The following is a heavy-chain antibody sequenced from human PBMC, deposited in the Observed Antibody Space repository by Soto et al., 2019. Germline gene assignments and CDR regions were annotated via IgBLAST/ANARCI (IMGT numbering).Heavy chain of an antibody. CDR3: AGGGTPIDY. D-gene: IGHD3-16*01. J-gene: IGHJ4*02. Sequence: ASVKVSCKASGYTFTNFGISWVRQAPGQGLEWMGWISAYNGNTNSAQKFQDRVTMTTDTSTSTAYMELRSLRSDDTAIYYCAGGGTPIDYWGQGTLVTVSS. CDR1: GYTFTNFG. V-gene: IGHV1-18*01. CDR2: ISAYNGNT.